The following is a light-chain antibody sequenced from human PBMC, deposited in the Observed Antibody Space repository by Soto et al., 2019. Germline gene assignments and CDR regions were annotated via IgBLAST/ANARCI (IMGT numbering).Light chain of an antibody. Sequence: EIVLTQSPATLSLSPWERATLSCRASQSVSSYLAWYQQKPGQAPRLLIYDASNRATGIPARFSGSGSGTDLTLTISSLEPEDFAVYYCQQRSNWPITFGQGTRLEI. CDR3: QQRSNWPIT. CDR1: QSVSSY. J-gene: IGKJ5*01. CDR2: DAS. V-gene: IGKV3-11*01.